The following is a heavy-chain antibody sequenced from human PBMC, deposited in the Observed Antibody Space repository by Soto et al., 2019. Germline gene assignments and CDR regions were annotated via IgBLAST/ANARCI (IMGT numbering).Heavy chain of an antibody. CDR3: AREYGAFDYDFWSGPKDV. V-gene: IGHV3-48*01. CDR1: GFTFSSYS. Sequence: GGSLRLSCAASGFTFSSYSMNWVRQAPGKGLEWVSYISSSSSTIYYADSVKGRFTISRDNAKNSLYLQMNSLRAEDTAVYYCAREYGAFDYDFWSGPKDVWGKGTTVTVSS. J-gene: IGHJ6*04. CDR2: ISSSSSTI. D-gene: IGHD3-3*01.